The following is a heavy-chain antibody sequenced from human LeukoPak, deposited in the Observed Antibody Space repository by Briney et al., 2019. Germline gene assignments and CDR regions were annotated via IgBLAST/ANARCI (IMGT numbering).Heavy chain of an antibody. CDR3: AKGQYQLLNWFDP. CDR1: GFTFSSYA. CDR2: ISWNSGSI. V-gene: IGHV3-9*01. Sequence: GGSLRLSCAASGFTFSSYAMSWVRQAPGKGLEWVSGISWNSGSIGYADSVKGRFTISRDNAKNSLYLQMNSLRAEDTALYYCAKGQYQLLNWFDPWGQGTLVTVSS. D-gene: IGHD2-2*01. J-gene: IGHJ5*02.